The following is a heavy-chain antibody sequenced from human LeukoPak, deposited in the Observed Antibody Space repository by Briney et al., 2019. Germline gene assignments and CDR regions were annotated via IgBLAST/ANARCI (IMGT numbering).Heavy chain of an antibody. CDR2: FHTSEGT. J-gene: IGHJ5*02. V-gene: IGHV4-61*02. CDR3: ASTVFGVTYNWLDP. Sequence: KPSQTLSLTCAVSGASVNTGTYFWTWVRQPAGKALEWIGRFHTSEGTHYNPSLESRFTISVDTSKNHFSLEMTSVTAADTAVYYCASTVFGVTYNWLDPWGQGTLVTVSS. D-gene: IGHD3-3*01. CDR1: GASVNTGTYF.